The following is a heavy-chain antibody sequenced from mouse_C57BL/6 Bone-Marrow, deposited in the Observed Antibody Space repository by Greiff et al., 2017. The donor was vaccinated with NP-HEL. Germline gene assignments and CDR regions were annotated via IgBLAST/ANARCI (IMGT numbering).Heavy chain of an antibody. CDR3: TRDRQMYYYGSSWYFDV. D-gene: IGHD1-1*01. V-gene: IGHV5-9-1*02. Sequence: EVQRVESGEGLVKPGGSLKLSCAASGFTFSSYAMSWVRQTPEKRLEWVAYISSGGDYIYYADTVKGRFTFSRDNARNTLYLQMSSLKSEDTAMDYCTRDRQMYYYGSSWYFDVWGTGTTVTVSS. CDR1: GFTFSSYA. J-gene: IGHJ1*03. CDR2: ISSGGDYI.